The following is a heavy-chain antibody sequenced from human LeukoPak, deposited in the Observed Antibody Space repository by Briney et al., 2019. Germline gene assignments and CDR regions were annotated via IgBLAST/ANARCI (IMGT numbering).Heavy chain of an antibody. V-gene: IGHV3-23*01. D-gene: IGHD1-26*01. Sequence: GGSLRLSCAASGFTFSSYAMSWFRQAPVKGLEWVSAITGSGGSTYYADSVKGRFTISRDNSKSTLFLQMNSLRAEDTAVYHCAKDQSGSYLTREGLHFDYWGQGTLVTVSS. J-gene: IGHJ4*02. CDR1: GFTFSSYA. CDR3: AKDQSGSYLTREGLHFDY. CDR2: ITGSGGST.